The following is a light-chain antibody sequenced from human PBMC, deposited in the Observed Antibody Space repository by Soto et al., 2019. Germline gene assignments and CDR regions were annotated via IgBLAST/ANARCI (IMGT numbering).Light chain of an antibody. CDR1: QCADTF. CDR2: YIS. Sequence: IVMTLSPATLSLSPGDTASLSCRASQCADTFLAWYQQKPGQAPRLLIYYISTRAAGIPDRFSGSGSGTDFTLTINRLEPEDFAVYYCQPYGGSPLITFGQGTRLEI. J-gene: IGKJ5*01. V-gene: IGKV3-20*01. CDR3: QPYGGSPLIT.